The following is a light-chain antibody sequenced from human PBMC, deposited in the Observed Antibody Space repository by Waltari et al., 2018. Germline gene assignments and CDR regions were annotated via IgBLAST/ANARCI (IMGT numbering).Light chain of an antibody. Sequence: DIVVTQSLATLSLSPGDSATLSCRDSQSVENYLAWYQQKPGQAPRPLMFAASKRATGIPARFSGRGSGTDFTLTISSVEPGDVAVYYCQQSRNWPETFGQGTKVEIK. CDR2: AAS. V-gene: IGKV3-11*01. J-gene: IGKJ1*01. CDR1: QSVENY. CDR3: QQSRNWPET.